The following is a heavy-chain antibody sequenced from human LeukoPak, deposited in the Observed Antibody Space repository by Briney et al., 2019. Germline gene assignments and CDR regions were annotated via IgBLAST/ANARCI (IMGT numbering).Heavy chain of an antibody. V-gene: IGHV3-74*01. CDR1: GFTFSSYW. Sequence: PGGSLRLSCAASGFTFSSYWMHWVRQAPGKGLVWVSRINSDGSSTSYADSVKGRFTISRDNAKSTLYLQMNSLRAEDTAVYYCARGGTSGSLIYWGQGTLVTVSS. J-gene: IGHJ4*02. CDR2: INSDGSST. D-gene: IGHD1-26*01. CDR3: ARGGTSGSLIY.